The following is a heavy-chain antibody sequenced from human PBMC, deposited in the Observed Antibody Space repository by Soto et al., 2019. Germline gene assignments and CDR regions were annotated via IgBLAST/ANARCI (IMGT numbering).Heavy chain of an antibody. CDR3: ARAPPYCTNGVCYREDYYYGMDV. D-gene: IGHD2-8*01. Sequence: QVQLQQWGAGLLKPSETLSLTCAVYGGSFSGYYWSWIRQPPGKGLEWIGEINHSGSTNYNPSLKSRVTISVDTSNNQFSLKLSSVTAADTAVYYCARAPPYCTNGVCYREDYYYGMDVWGQGTTVTVSS. J-gene: IGHJ6*02. CDR1: GGSFSGYY. V-gene: IGHV4-34*01. CDR2: INHSGST.